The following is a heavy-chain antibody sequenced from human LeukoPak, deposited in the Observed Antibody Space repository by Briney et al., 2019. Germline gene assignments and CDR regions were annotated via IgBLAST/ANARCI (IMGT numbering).Heavy chain of an antibody. CDR3: AGSLQLWLFAFDP. CDR2: IYHSGST. J-gene: IGHJ5*02. D-gene: IGHD5-18*01. V-gene: IGHV4-30-2*01. Sequence: PSGTLSLTCAVSGGSISSGGYSWSWIRQPPGKGLESIGYIYHSGSTYYNPSLKSRVTISVDRSKNQFSLKLSSVTAADTAVYYCAGSLQLWLFAFDPWGQGTLVTVSS. CDR1: GGSISSGGYS.